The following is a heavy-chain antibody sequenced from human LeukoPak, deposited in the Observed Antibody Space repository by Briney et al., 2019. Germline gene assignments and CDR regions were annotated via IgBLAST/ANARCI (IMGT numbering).Heavy chain of an antibody. CDR1: GFTVSSNY. J-gene: IGHJ4*02. CDR3: ARDPLGYCSSTSCYPGDY. Sequence: GGSLRLSCAASGFTVSSNYMSWVRQAPGKGQEWVSVIYSGGSTYYADSVKGRFTISRDNSKNTLYLQMNSLRAEDTAVYYCARDPLGYCSSTSCYPGDYWGQGTLVTVSS. V-gene: IGHV3-66*01. CDR2: IYSGGST. D-gene: IGHD2-2*01.